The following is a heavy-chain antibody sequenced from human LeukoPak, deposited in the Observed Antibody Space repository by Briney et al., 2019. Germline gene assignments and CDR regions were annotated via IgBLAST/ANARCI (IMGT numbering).Heavy chain of an antibody. D-gene: IGHD3-10*02. CDR2: ISGSGGST. J-gene: IGHJ4*02. CDR1: GFTFSSYA. V-gene: IGHV3-23*01. Sequence: GGSLRLSCAAPGFTFSSYAMSWVRQAPGKGLEWVSAISGSGGSTYYADSVKGRFTISRDNSKNTLYLQMNSLRAEDTAVYYCAKAPCSPWYFDYWDQGTLVTVA. CDR3: AKAPCSPWYFDY.